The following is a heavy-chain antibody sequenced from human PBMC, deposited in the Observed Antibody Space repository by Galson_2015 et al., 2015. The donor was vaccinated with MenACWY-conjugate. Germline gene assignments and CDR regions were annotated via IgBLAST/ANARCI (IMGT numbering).Heavy chain of an antibody. CDR2: IGNSGSPI. CDR3: ARGTYRSGSFI. CDR1: GFTLMSYN. D-gene: IGHD6-19*01. Sequence: SLRLSCAASGFTLMSYNMNWVRQAPGKGLEWISFIGNSGSPIYYADSVKGRFTISRDNAKNSLFLHMNSLRAEDTAVYYCARGTYRSGSFIWGQGTLVTVSS. J-gene: IGHJ4*02. V-gene: IGHV3-48*04.